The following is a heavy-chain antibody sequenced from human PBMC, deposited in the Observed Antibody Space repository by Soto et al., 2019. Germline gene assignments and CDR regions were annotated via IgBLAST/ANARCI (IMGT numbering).Heavy chain of an antibody. J-gene: IGHJ6*02. CDR1: GFTFSDYW. D-gene: IGHD3-10*02. V-gene: IGHV3-74*01. CDR2: ISSDGTGT. CDR3: ACSYGMDV. Sequence: EMQLVESGGDLVQPGGSLRLSCKASGFTFSDYWMHWVRHAPGKGLVWVSRISSDGTGTTYADSVKGRFTISRDNAKNTLYLQMNNLRDEDTAVYYCACSYGMDVWGQGTTVTVSS.